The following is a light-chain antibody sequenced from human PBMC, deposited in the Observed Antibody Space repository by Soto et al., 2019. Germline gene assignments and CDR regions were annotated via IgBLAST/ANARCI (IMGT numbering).Light chain of an antibody. V-gene: IGLV1-51*01. CDR2: DNN. Sequence: QSVLTQPPSVSAAPGQKVTISCSGSSSNVGNNYVSWYQQFPGTAPKLLIYDNNKRPSGIPDRFSGSKSGTSVTLGITGLQTEDEADYYCGTWDSSLRANVFGSGTKVTVL. CDR3: GTWDSSLRANV. J-gene: IGLJ1*01. CDR1: SSNVGNNY.